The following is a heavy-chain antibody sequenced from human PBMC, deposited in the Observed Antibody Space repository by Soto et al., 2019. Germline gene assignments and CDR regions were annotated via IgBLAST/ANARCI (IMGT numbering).Heavy chain of an antibody. V-gene: IGHV4-34*01. CDR2: INHSGST. D-gene: IGHD3-3*01. CDR1: GGSFSGYY. J-gene: IGHJ6*03. CDR3: ARGRYYDFWSGYSTGKKLYYYSYYMDV. Sequence: SETLSLTCAVYGGSFSGYYWSWIRQPPGKGLEWIGEINHSGSTNYNPSLKSRVTISVDTSKNQFSLKLSSVTAADTAVYYCARGRYYDFWSGYSTGKKLYYYSYYMDVWGKGTTVTVSS.